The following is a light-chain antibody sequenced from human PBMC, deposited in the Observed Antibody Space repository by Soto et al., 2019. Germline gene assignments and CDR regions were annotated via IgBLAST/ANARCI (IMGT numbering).Light chain of an antibody. CDR1: QSVSSNY. J-gene: IGKJ1*01. Sequence: ENVLTQSPGTLSLSPGERATLSCRASQSVSSNYLAWYQQKPGQAPRLLIYGASSRATGIPDRFSGSGSGTDFTLTISRLEPEDFEVYYCQQYGTSLWTLGQGTKVDIK. CDR2: GAS. CDR3: QQYGTSLWT. V-gene: IGKV3-20*01.